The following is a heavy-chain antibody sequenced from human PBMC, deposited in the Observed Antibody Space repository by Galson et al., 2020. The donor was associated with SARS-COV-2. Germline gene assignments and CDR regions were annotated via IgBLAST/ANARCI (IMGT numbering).Heavy chain of an antibody. V-gene: IGHV4-59*01. CDR1: GGSINSYY. D-gene: IGHD4-4*01. Sequence: ETSETLSLTCTVSGGSINSYYWNWIRQPPGKGLEWIAYIYSSGTTNYNPSLKNRVSISVDTSKNQFSLKLTSVTAADTAVYFCVRGNDYSNLDYWGQGTLVTVSS. CDR3: VRGNDYSNLDY. CDR2: IYSSGTT. J-gene: IGHJ4*02.